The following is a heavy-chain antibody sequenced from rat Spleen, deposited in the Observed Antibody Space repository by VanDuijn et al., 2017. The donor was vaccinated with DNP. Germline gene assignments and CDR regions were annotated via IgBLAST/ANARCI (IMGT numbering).Heavy chain of an antibody. J-gene: IGHJ2*01. Sequence: EVQLVESGGDLVQPGRSLKLSCVASGFTFNYYWMAWVRQVPGKGLEWVASITTSGDSTSSPDSVKGRFTISRDNAENAQYLQMDSLRSEDTATYYCARRGDGYKYFDKWGQGVMVTVSS. CDR3: ARRGDGYKYFDK. V-gene: IGHV5-31*01. CDR2: ITTSGDST. D-gene: IGHD4-1*01. CDR1: GFTFNYYW.